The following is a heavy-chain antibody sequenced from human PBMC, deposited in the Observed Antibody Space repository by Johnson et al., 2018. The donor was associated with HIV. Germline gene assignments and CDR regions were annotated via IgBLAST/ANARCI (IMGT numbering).Heavy chain of an antibody. CDR3: AREGVGTACPLDM. CDR2: ISNDGSAK. CDR1: GFTFSRCG. J-gene: IGHJ3*02. V-gene: IGHV3-30*03. Sequence: QVQLVESGGGVVQPGRSLRLSCAASGFTFSRCGMHWVRQAPGKGLEWAAVISNDGSAKYYAYSVKGRFTISRDNSKNTLYLQMNSLRAEDTAVYYCAREGVGTACPLDMWGQGTMVTVSS. D-gene: IGHD1-26*01.